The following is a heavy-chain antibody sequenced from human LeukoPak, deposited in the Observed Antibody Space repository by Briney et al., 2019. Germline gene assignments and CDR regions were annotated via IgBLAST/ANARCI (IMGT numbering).Heavy chain of an antibody. J-gene: IGHJ5*02. V-gene: IGHV1-18*04. CDR1: GYTFSSYG. CDR3: ARGDSSGLGLDYFDP. Sequence: ASLTLSCSASGYTFSSYGVHWGRQPPGQGLEWMGWISAYNGKTKFAGRLQSRVTMTTDTSTRTSYMELTNLKSNDTAIYYCARGDSSGLGLDYFDPWGQGSLVTVSS. CDR2: ISAYNGKT. D-gene: IGHD6-25*01.